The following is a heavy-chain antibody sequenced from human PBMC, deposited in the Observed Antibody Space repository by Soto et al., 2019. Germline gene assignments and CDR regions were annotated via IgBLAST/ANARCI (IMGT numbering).Heavy chain of an antibody. J-gene: IGHJ4*02. D-gene: IGHD5-18*01. CDR1: GGSVTSDEDY. Sequence: PSETLSLTCIVSGGSVTSDEDYWSWIRQSPGKGLEWIGYISNSGSTGYNPSLKTRLSMSVDGSKKQFTLRLTSVTAADTSVYFCATESGSTYGYFDYWGKGTQVTVSS. V-gene: IGHV4-30-4*01. CDR3: ATESGSTYGYFDY. CDR2: ISNSGST.